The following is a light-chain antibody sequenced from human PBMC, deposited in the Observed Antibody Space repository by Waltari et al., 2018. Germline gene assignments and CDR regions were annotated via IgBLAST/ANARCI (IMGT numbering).Light chain of an antibody. CDR2: ENK. V-gene: IGLV1-51*02. J-gene: IGLJ1*01. CDR1: SSNVAKNY. Sequence: QSVLTQPPSMSAAPGQKVTISCPGSSSNVAKNYVSWYQQVPGTAPQLGIYENKKRPAGIPDGFSASTSGTSATLGITGLQTGDEADYYCGTWDSTLNAEVFGTGTKVTVL. CDR3: GTWDSTLNAEV.